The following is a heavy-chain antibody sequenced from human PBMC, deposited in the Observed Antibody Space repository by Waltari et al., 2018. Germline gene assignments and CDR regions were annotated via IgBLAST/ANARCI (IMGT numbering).Heavy chain of an antibody. J-gene: IGHJ4*02. CDR1: GGSISSHY. Sequence: QVQLQESGPGLVKPSETLSLTCTVSGGSISSHYWSWIRQPPGKGLEWIGYIYYSGSTNYNPSLKSRFTISVDTSKNQFSLKLSSVTAADTAVYYCARGAATTTELWGQGTLVTVSS. CDR3: ARGAATTTEL. V-gene: IGHV4-59*11. D-gene: IGHD6-25*01. CDR2: IYYSGST.